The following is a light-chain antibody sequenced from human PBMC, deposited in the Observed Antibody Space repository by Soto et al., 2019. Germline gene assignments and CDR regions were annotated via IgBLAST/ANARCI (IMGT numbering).Light chain of an antibody. Sequence: DIQMTQSPCSLSASVGHRVTIPCQASQDISTSLNWYQQKPGKATKLLINEAPNLPRGLPSRFTRCGNGTHFTSAISSGHAGAISSYNGHQNDNLFTFGQGTK. CDR1: QDISTS. V-gene: IGKV1-33*01. CDR2: EAP. CDR3: HQNDNLFT. J-gene: IGKJ2*01.